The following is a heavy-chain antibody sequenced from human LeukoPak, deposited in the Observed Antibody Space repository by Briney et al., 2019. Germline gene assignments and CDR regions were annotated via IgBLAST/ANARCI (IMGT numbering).Heavy chain of an antibody. J-gene: IGHJ4*02. CDR3: ERNSVDVFWSGYYNYFDY. V-gene: IGHV3-21*01. Sequence: KTGGSQRLSCAASGFTFSSYSMNWARQAPGKGLEGVSSISSSGCIYYADSVKRRFTISIDNAKNLLYLQTNSLRAEDTAVHYCERNSVDVFWSGYYNYFDYWGQGTLVNVSS. CDR1: GFTFSSYS. CDR2: ISSSGCI. D-gene: IGHD3-3*01.